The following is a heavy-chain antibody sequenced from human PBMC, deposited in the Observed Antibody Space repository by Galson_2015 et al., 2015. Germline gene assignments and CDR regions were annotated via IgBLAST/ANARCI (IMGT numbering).Heavy chain of an antibody. CDR3: ARDYSSSGYFDY. D-gene: IGHD6-6*01. Sequence: SLRLSCAASGFTFSSYAMSWVRQAPGKGLEWVSAISGSGGSTYYADSVKGRFTISRDNSKNTLYLQMNSLRAEDTAVYYCARDYSSSGYFDYWGQGTLSPSPQ. CDR1: GFTFSSYA. CDR2: ISGSGGST. V-gene: IGHV3-23*01. J-gene: IGHJ4*02.